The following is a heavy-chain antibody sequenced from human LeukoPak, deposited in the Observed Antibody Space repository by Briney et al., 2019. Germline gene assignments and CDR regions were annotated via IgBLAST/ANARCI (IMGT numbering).Heavy chain of an antibody. CDR3: AGARQYWPTYYYYYMDV. Sequence: GGSLRLSCAASGFTFSSYGMHWVRQAPGKGLEWVAFIRYDGSNKYYADSVKGRFTISRDNSKNTLYLQMNSLRAEDTAVYYCAGARQYWPTYYYYYMDVWGKGTTVTVSS. CDR1: GFTFSSYG. J-gene: IGHJ6*03. V-gene: IGHV3-30*02. D-gene: IGHD2-8*02. CDR2: IRYDGSNK.